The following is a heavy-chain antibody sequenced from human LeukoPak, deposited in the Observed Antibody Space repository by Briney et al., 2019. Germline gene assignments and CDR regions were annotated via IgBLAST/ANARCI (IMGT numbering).Heavy chain of an antibody. CDR1: GXSISSSSYF. Sequence: SETLSLTCTVSGXSISSSSYFWGWIRQPPGKGLDWIGSIYYSGSTYYNPSLKSRVTISVDTSKNQFSLKLSSVTAADTAVYYCANLGITMVRGVSYWFDPWGQGILVTVSS. J-gene: IGHJ5*02. CDR3: ANLGITMVRGVSYWFDP. V-gene: IGHV4-39*01. D-gene: IGHD3-10*01. CDR2: IYYSGST.